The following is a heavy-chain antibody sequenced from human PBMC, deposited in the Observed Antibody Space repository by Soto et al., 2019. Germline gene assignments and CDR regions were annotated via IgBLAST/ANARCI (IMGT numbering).Heavy chain of an antibody. J-gene: IGHJ2*01. CDR2: IDYSGST. Sequence: QLQLQESGPGLVKPSETLSLTCTVSGGSISSSSYYWGWIRQPPGKGLEWIGSIDYSGSTYYNPSLKSRVTISVDTSKNQFSLKLSSVTAADTAVYYCARIAVAGTGYFYLWGRGSLVTVSS. V-gene: IGHV4-39*01. D-gene: IGHD6-19*01. CDR3: ARIAVAGTGYFYL. CDR1: GGSISSSSYY.